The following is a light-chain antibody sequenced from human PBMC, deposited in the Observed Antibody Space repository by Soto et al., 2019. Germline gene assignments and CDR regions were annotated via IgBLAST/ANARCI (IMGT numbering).Light chain of an antibody. J-gene: IGLJ1*01. V-gene: IGLV1-40*01. CDR1: SSNIGAGYD. CDR2: GNS. Sequence: QSALTQPPSVSGAPGQRVTISCTGSSSNIGAGYDVHWYQQLPGTAPKLLIYGNSNRPSGVPDRFSGSKSGTSASLAITGRQAEDEADYYRQSYDSSLSGDVFGTGTKVTVL. CDR3: QSYDSSLSGDV.